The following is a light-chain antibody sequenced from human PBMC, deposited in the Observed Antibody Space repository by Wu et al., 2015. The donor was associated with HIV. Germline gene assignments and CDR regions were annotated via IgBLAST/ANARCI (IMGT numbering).Light chain of an antibody. CDR1: QSISSSY. J-gene: IGKJ3*01. Sequence: EIVLTQSPGTLSLSPGERATLSCRASQSISSSYLAWYQQKPGQAPRLLIYDASNRATGIPARFSGSGSGTDFTLTISSLEPEDFAVYYCQQHSNWPPTFGPGTKVDIK. CDR3: QQHSNWPPT. V-gene: IGKV3D-20*02. CDR2: DAS.